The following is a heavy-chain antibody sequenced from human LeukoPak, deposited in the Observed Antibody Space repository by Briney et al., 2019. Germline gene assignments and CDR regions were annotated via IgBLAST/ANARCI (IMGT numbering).Heavy chain of an antibody. J-gene: IGHJ5*02. D-gene: IGHD3-3*01. CDR3: VDFESSSNWFDP. Sequence: GASVKVSCKASGGTFSSYAISWVRQAPGQGLEWMGRIIPILGIANYAQKFQGRVTITADKSTSTAYMELSSLRSEDTAVYYCVDFESSSNWFDPWGQGTLVTVSS. CDR1: GGTFSSYA. V-gene: IGHV1-69*04. CDR2: IIPILGIA.